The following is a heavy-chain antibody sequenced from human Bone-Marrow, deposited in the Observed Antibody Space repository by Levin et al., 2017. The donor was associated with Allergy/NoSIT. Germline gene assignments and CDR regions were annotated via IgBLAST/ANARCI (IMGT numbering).Heavy chain of an antibody. Sequence: GGSLRLSCAASGFTFSTYGLHWVRQAPGKGPEWVTLISNDGSEKFYADSVKGRFSISRDNSKKTVYLQMNNLRVEDTAVYFCARGGYRRGWPHLGVWGQGTTVSVS. CDR3: ARGGYRRGWPHLGV. CDR2: ISNDGSEK. CDR1: GFTFSTYG. D-gene: IGHD6-19*01. V-gene: IGHV3-33*01. J-gene: IGHJ6*02.